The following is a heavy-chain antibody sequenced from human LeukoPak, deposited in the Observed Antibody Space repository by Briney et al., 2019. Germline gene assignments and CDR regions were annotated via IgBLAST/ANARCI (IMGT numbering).Heavy chain of an antibody. V-gene: IGHV3-43*02. J-gene: IGHJ6*02. D-gene: IGHD1-1*01. CDR2: ISGDGGST. CDR3: AKDTGYPRPLRYYYYYYGMDV. CDR1: GFTFDDYA. Sequence: GGSLRLSCAASGFTFDDYAMHWVRHAPGKGLEWVSLISGDGGSTYYADSVKGRFTISRDNSKNSLYLQMNSLRTEDTALYYCAKDTGYPRPLRYYYYYYGMDVWGQGTTVTVSS.